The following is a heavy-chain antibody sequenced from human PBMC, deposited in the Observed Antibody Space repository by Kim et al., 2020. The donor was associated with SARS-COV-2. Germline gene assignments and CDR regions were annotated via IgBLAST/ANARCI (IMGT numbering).Heavy chain of an antibody. J-gene: IGHJ3*02. Sequence: SETLSLTCTVSGGSISSSSYYWGWIRQPPGKGLEWIGSIYYSGSTYYNPSLKSRVTISVDTSKNQFSLKLSSVTAADTAVYYCARQTRAIFGVVIIVGFEAFDIWGQGTMVTVSS. D-gene: IGHD3-3*01. V-gene: IGHV4-39*01. CDR1: GGSISSSSYY. CDR3: ARQTRAIFGVVIIVGFEAFDI. CDR2: IYYSGST.